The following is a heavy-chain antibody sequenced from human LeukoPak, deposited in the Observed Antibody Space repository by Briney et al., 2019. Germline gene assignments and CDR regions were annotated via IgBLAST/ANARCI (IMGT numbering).Heavy chain of an antibody. V-gene: IGHV3-30*18. CDR2: ISYDGSNK. D-gene: IGHD3-22*01. Sequence: GGSLRLSCAASGFTFSSYGMHWVRQAPGKGLEWVAVISYDGSNKYYADSVKGRFTISRDNSKNTLYLQMNSLRAEDTAVYYCAKDLGYDSSGYIEAFDYCGQGTLVTVSS. CDR1: GFTFSSYG. CDR3: AKDLGYDSSGYIEAFDY. J-gene: IGHJ4*02.